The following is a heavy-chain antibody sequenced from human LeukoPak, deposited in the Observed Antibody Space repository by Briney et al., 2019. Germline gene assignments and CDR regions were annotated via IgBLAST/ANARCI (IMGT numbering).Heavy chain of an antibody. J-gene: IGHJ4*02. V-gene: IGHV4-59*01. Sequence: SETLSLTCTVSGGSISSYYWSWIRQPPGKGLEWIGYFYYSGSTNYNPSLKSRVTISVDTSKNQFSLKLSSVTAADTAVYYCARMGAIAGASANPDHWGQGTLVTVSS. CDR1: GGSISSYY. D-gene: IGHD4/OR15-4a*01. CDR3: ARMGAIAGASANPDH. CDR2: FYYSGST.